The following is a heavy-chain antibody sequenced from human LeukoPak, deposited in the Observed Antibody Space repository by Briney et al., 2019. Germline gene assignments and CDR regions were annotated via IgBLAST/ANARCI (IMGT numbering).Heavy chain of an antibody. Sequence: SVKVSCKASGGTFSSYAISWVRQAPGQGLEWMGRIIPILGIANYAQKFQGRVTITADKSTSTAYMELSSLRSEDTAVYYCAREHYDSSGYFDYWGQGTLVTVSS. CDR2: IIPILGIA. V-gene: IGHV1-69*04. J-gene: IGHJ4*02. CDR1: GGTFSSYA. CDR3: AREHYDSSGYFDY. D-gene: IGHD3-22*01.